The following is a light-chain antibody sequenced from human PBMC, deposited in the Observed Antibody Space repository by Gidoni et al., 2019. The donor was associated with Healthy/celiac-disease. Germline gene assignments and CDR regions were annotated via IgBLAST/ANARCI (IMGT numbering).Light chain of an antibody. CDR3: QQSYSTPPFT. Sequence: DIQMTQSPSSLSASVGDRVTITCRASQSISSYLNWYQQKPGKAPKLLIYPASSLQSGVPSRFSGSGSGTDFTLTISSLQPEDFAIYYCQQSYSTPPFTFGPGTKVDIK. CDR2: PAS. CDR1: QSISSY. V-gene: IGKV1-39*01. J-gene: IGKJ3*01.